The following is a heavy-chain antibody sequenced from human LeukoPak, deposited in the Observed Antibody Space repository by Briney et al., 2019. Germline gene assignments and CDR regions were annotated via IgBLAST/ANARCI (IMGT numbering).Heavy chain of an antibody. CDR3: ARGPYYDFWSGYGYYFDY. V-gene: IGHV1-8*01. CDR1: GYTFTSYD. Sequence: GASVKVSCKASGYTFTSYDINWVRQATGQGLEWMGWMNPNSGNTGYAQKFQGRVTMTRNTSISTAYMGLSSLRSEDTAVYYCARGPYYDFWSGYGYYFDYWGQGTLVTVSS. J-gene: IGHJ4*02. CDR2: MNPNSGNT. D-gene: IGHD3-3*01.